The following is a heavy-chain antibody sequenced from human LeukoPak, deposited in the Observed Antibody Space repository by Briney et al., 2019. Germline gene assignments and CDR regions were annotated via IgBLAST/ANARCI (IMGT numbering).Heavy chain of an antibody. V-gene: IGHV1-18*04. CDR1: DYTFTSYG. Sequence: ASVKVSCKGSDYTFTSYGISWVRQAPGQGLEWMGWISAYNGNTNYAQKLQGRVTMTTDTSTSTAYMELRSLRSDDTAVYYCARDEGYDSSGYYQLDYWGQGTLVTVSS. J-gene: IGHJ4*02. CDR3: ARDEGYDSSGYYQLDY. CDR2: ISAYNGNT. D-gene: IGHD3-22*01.